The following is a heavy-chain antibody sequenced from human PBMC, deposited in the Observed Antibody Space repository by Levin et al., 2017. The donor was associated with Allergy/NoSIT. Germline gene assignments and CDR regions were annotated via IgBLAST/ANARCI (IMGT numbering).Heavy chain of an antibody. J-gene: IGHJ6*02. CDR2: ISWNSGSI. Sequence: SLKISCAASGFTFDDYAMHWVRQAPGKGLEWVSGISWNSGSIGYADSVKGRFTISRDNAKNSLYLQMNSLRAEDTALYYCAKDIGERDYYYYYGMDVWGQGTTVTVSS. V-gene: IGHV3-9*01. D-gene: IGHD3-10*01. CDR1: GFTFDDYA. CDR3: AKDIGERDYYYYYGMDV.